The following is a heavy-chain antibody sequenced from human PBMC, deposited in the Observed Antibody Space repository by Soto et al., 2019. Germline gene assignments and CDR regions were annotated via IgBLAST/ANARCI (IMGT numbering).Heavy chain of an antibody. CDR2: ISNNGSNS. CDR1: GFSLNNYG. CDR3: ATGGFCSGGSCPGYFFYYYGMNV. D-gene: IGHD2-15*01. Sequence: QVQLVESGGGVVQPGTSLRLSCAASGFSLNNYGMNWVRQAPGKGLEWVAGISNNGSNSYYADSVRGRFTISRDNSKNTLHLQLNSLRPADTAVYYCATGGFCSGGSCPGYFFYYYGMNVWGQGTTVTVSS. J-gene: IGHJ6*02. V-gene: IGHV3-30*03.